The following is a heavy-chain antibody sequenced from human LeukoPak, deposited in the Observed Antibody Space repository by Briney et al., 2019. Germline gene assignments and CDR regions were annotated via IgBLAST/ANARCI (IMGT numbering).Heavy chain of an antibody. CDR1: GGSISSYY. CDR2: IYYSGST. Sequence: PSETLSLTCTVSGGSISSYYWSWIRQPPGKGLEWIGSIYYSGSTYYNPSLKSRVTISVDTSKNQFSLKLTSVTAADTAVYYCATLPPHWGQGTLVTVSS. J-gene: IGHJ4*02. CDR3: ATLPPH. V-gene: IGHV4-59*01.